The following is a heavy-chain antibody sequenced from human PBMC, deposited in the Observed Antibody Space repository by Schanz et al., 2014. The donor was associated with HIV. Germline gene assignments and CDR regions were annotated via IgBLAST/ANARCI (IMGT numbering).Heavy chain of an antibody. D-gene: IGHD3-16*01. CDR3: ARMEQLIIGYYYGMDV. V-gene: IGHV3-30*03. J-gene: IGHJ6*02. CDR2: ISYDGSNK. CDR1: GFTFSSYG. Sequence: QVQLVESGGGVVQPGRSLRLSCAASGFTFSSYGMHWVRQAPGKGLEWEAVISYDGSNKYYADSVKGRFTISRDNSKNTVYLQMNSLRPEDTAVYYCARMEQLIIGYYYGMDVWGQGTTVTVSS.